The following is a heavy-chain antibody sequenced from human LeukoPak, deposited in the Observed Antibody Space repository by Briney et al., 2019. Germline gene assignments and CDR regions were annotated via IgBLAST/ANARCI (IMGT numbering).Heavy chain of an antibody. J-gene: IGHJ5*02. CDR1: GFTFSSYG. D-gene: IGHD3-22*01. CDR3: ARDDDAYYDSSGYYPS. Sequence: GGSLRLSCAASGFTFSSYGMHWVRQAPGKGLEWVAVIWYDGSNKYYADSVKGRFTISRDNSKNTLYLQMNSLRAEDTAVYYCARDDDAYYDSSGYYPSWGQGTLVTASS. CDR2: IWYDGSNK. V-gene: IGHV3-33*01.